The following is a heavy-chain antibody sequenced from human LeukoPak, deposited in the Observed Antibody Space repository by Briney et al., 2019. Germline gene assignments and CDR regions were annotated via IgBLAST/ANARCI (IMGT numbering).Heavy chain of an antibody. Sequence: ASVKVSCKASGYTFGNYYMHWVRQAPGQGLEWMGIINPSGGSTTYAQQFQGRVTMTRDTSTSTVYMELSSLRSEDTAVYYCARRRIAVAVFDYWGQGTLVTVSS. D-gene: IGHD6-19*01. V-gene: IGHV1-46*01. J-gene: IGHJ4*02. CDR1: GYTFGNYY. CDR3: ARRRIAVAVFDY. CDR2: INPSGGST.